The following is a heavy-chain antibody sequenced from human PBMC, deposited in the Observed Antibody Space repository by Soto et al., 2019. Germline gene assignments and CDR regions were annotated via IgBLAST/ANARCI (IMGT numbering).Heavy chain of an antibody. D-gene: IGHD6-19*01. Sequence: GGSLRLSCAASGFTVSNSYMSWVRQAPGKGLEWVSVIYSGGITDYADSVKGRFTISRDNSKNTLYLQMNSLRAEDTAVYYCASLKVSSAWDFWGQGTLVTVSS. J-gene: IGHJ4*02. V-gene: IGHV3-53*01. CDR2: IYSGGIT. CDR3: ASLKVSSAWDF. CDR1: GFTVSNSY.